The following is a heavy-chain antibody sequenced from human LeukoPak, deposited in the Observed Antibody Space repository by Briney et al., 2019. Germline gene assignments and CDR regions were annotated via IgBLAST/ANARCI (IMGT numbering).Heavy chain of an antibody. V-gene: IGHV3-66*01. CDR2: IYSDGNT. Sequence: GRSLRLSCTASGFTFSRYAMHWVRQAPGKGLEWVSVIYSDGNTYYAESVKGRFTISRDNSKNTLYLQMNSLRAEDTAVYYCARDRHYDSSGYSPFDYWGQGTLVTVSS. D-gene: IGHD3-22*01. J-gene: IGHJ4*02. CDR1: GFTFSRYA. CDR3: ARDRHYDSSGYSPFDY.